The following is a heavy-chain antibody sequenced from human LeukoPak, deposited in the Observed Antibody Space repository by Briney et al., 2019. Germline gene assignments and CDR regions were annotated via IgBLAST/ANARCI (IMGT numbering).Heavy chain of an antibody. J-gene: IGHJ5*02. Sequence: SETLSLTCTVSGGSISSYYWSWIRQPAGKGLGWIGRIYTSGSTNYNPSLKSRVTMSVDTSKNQFSLKLSSVTAADTAVYYCALYDFWSGPTSWGQGTLVTVSS. CDR1: GGSISSYY. D-gene: IGHD3-3*01. V-gene: IGHV4-4*07. CDR2: IYTSGST. CDR3: ALYDFWSGPTS.